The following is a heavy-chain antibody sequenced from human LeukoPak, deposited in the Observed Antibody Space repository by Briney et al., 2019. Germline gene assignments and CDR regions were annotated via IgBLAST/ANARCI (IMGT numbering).Heavy chain of an antibody. CDR2: INPNSGGT. Sequence: ASVKVSCKASGYTFTGYYMHWVRQAPGQGLEWMGWINPNSGGTNYAQKFQGRVTMTRDTSISTAYMELSRLRSDGTAVYYCARATRISLNWFDPWGQGTLVTVSS. D-gene: IGHD2-15*01. CDR1: GYTFTGYY. CDR3: ARATRISLNWFDP. J-gene: IGHJ5*02. V-gene: IGHV1-2*02.